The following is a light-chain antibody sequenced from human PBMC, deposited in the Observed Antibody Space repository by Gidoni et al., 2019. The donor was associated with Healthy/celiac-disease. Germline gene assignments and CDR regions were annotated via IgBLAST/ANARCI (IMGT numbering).Light chain of an antibody. CDR1: QSISSY. V-gene: IGKV1-39*01. CDR3: QQSYSTPRGS. J-gene: IGKJ2*04. Sequence: DIQMTHSPSSLSASVGDRVTITCRASQSISSYLNWYQQKPGKAPKLLIYAASSLQSGVPSRFSGSGSGTDFTLTISSLQPEDFATYYCQQSYSTPRGSFXXXTKLEIK. CDR2: AAS.